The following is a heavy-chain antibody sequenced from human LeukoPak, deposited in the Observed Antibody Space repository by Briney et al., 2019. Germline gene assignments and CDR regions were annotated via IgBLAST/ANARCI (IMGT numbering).Heavy chain of an antibody. V-gene: IGHV3-7*01. D-gene: IGHD3-10*01. CDR1: GFTFSSYW. CDR3: ARGPNGPYYYGSGSYYIFYDY. J-gene: IGHJ4*02. CDR2: IKQDGSEK. Sequence: GGSLRLSCAASGFTFSSYWMSWVRQAPGKGLEWVANIKQDGSEKYYVDSVKGRFTISRDNAKNTLYLQMNSLRAEDTAVYYCARGPNGPYYYGSGSYYIFYDYWGQGTLVTVSS.